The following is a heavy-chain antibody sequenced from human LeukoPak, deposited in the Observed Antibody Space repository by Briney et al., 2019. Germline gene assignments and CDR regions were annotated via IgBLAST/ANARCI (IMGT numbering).Heavy chain of an antibody. V-gene: IGHV3-30*18. CDR3: GKDNYFDGSAYHDY. CDR1: GFTFSSYG. J-gene: IGHJ4*02. D-gene: IGHD3-22*01. CDR2: VSYDGSNK. Sequence: GGSLRLSCAASGFTFSSYGMHWVRQAPGKGLEWVAAVSYDGSNKYYADSLKGRFTISRDNSKNTLYLQMSSLRAEDTALYYCGKDNYFDGSAYHDYGGQGTLVTVSS.